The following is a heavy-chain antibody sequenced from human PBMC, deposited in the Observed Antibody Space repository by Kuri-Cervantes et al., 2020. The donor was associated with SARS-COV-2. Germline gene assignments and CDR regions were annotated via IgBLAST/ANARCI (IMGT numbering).Heavy chain of an antibody. D-gene: IGHD3-9*01. CDR3: ARGGAARGVLRFFDWFEAFET. V-gene: IGHV1-2*04. CDR1: GYIFTDYY. J-gene: IGHJ3*02. CDR2: INPNTGGT. Sequence: ASVKVSCKASGYIFTDYYIHWVRQAPGQGLEWMGWINPNTGGTNYAQKFQGWVTMTRDTSISTVYMELNRLRSDDTGVYYCARGGAARGVLRFFDWFEAFETWGQGTMVTVSS.